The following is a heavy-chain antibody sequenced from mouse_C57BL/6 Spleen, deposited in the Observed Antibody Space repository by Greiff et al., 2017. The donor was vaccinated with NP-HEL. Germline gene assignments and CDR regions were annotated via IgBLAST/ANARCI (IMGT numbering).Heavy chain of an antibody. V-gene: IGHV2-2*01. D-gene: IGHD1-1*01. CDR1: GFSLTSYG. CDR2: IWSGGST. Sequence: VKLVESGPGLVQPSQSLSITCTVSGFSLTSYGVHWVRQSPGKGLEWLGVIWSGGSTDYNAAFISRLSISKDNSKSQVFFKMNSLQADDTAIYYCARRGTTGYWYFDVWGTGTTVTVSS. CDR3: ARRGTTGYWYFDV. J-gene: IGHJ1*03.